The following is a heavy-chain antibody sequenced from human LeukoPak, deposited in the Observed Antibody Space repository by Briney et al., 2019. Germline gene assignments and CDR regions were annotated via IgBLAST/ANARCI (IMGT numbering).Heavy chain of an antibody. CDR1: GFTFSSYG. V-gene: IGHV3-30*18. CDR3: AKDRFGIMVRGDHFDY. D-gene: IGHD3-10*01. J-gene: IGHJ4*02. CDR2: ISYDGSNK. Sequence: PGRSLRLSCAASGFTFSSYGMHWVRQAPGKGLEWVAVISYDGSNKYYADSVKGRFTISGDNSKNTLYLQMNSLRAEDTAVYYCAKDRFGIMVRGDHFDYWGQGTLVTVSS.